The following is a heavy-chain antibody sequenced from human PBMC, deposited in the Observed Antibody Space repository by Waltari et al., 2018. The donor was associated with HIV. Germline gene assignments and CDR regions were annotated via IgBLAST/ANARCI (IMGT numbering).Heavy chain of an antibody. CDR1: GFTFADYT. D-gene: IGHD5-18*01. CDR3: AKDISGDTAPAGDI. V-gene: IGHV3-43*01. J-gene: IGHJ3*02. Sequence: EVQLVESGGVVVQPGGSLRLSCSASGFTFADYTMHWVRPAPGKGLEWVSLISWDGGSTYYADSVKGRFTISRDNSKNSLYLQMNSLRTEDTALYYCAKDISGDTAPAGDIWGQGTMVTVSS. CDR2: ISWDGGST.